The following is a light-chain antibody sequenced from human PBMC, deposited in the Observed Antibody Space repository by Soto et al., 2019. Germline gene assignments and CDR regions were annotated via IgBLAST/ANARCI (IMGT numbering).Light chain of an antibody. Sequence: AIRMTQSPSSFSASTGDRVTITCRASQSIGTYLAWYQQIPGRAPKLLIFAASTLQRGVPSRFSGSGSGTDFTLTISCLQSEDFATYYCQQYYIYPPTFGPGTKVNI. CDR1: QSIGTY. J-gene: IGKJ3*01. CDR3: QQYYIYPPT. CDR2: AAS. V-gene: IGKV1-8*01.